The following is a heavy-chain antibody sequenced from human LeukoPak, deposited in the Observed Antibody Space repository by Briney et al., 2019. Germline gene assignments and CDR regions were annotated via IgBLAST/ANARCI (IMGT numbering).Heavy chain of an antibody. D-gene: IGHD6-19*01. CDR2: ISGSGGST. CDR1: GFTFSSYA. Sequence: GGSLRLYCAASGFTFSSYAMRWVRQAPGKGLEWVSAISGSGGSTYYADSVKGRFTISRDNSKNTLYLQMNSLRAEDTAVYYCAKDRYSSGWYDYWGQGTLVTVSS. CDR3: AKDRYSSGWYDY. J-gene: IGHJ4*02. V-gene: IGHV3-23*01.